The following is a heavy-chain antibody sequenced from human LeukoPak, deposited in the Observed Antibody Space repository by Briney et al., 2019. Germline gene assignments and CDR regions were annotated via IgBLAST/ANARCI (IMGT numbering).Heavy chain of an antibody. CDR3: ARESPITIFGVSTGWFDP. CDR2: IYTSGST. D-gene: IGHD3-3*01. Sequence: SETLSLTCTVSGGSISSGSYYWSWIRQPAGKGLEWIGRIYTSGSTNYNPSLKSRVTISVDTSKNQFSLKLSSVTAADTAVYYCARESPITIFGVSTGWFDPWGQGTLVTVSS. J-gene: IGHJ5*02. V-gene: IGHV4-61*02. CDR1: GGSISSGSYY.